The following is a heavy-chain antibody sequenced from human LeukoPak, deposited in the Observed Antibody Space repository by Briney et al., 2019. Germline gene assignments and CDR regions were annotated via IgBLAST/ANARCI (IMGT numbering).Heavy chain of an antibody. CDR1: GFTFSSYS. CDR2: ISSSSSYI. J-gene: IGHJ5*02. Sequence: GGSLRLSCAASGFTFSSYSMNWVRQAPGKGLEWDSSISSSSSYIYYADSVKGRFTISRDNAKNSLYLQMNSLRAEDTAVYYCASEGAARRNWFDPWGQGTLVTVSS. D-gene: IGHD6-6*01. V-gene: IGHV3-21*01. CDR3: ASEGAARRNWFDP.